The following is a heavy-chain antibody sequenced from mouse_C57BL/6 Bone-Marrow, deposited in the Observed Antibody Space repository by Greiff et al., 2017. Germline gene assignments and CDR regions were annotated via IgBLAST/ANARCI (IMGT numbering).Heavy chain of an antibody. Sequence: VQLVESGAELVRPGASVTLSCKASGYTFTDYEMHWVKQTPVHGLEWIGAIDPETGGTAYNQKFKGKAILTADKSSSTAYMELRSLTSEDSAVYYCTREDGSSYGDWGQGTTLTVSS. D-gene: IGHD1-1*01. CDR2: IDPETGGT. V-gene: IGHV1-15*01. J-gene: IGHJ2*01. CDR1: GYTFTDYE. CDR3: TREDGSSYGD.